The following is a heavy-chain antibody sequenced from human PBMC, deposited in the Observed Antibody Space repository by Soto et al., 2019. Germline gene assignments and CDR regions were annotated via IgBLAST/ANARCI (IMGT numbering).Heavy chain of an antibody. J-gene: IGHJ4*02. CDR1: GYRFFAYW. Sequence: YLELSWKGCGYRFFAYWIVCVRQKPGEGLELMGIIYPPDSYVRYSPSFQGQVTISVDKSISTDYVQWSSLKASDTAIYYFARLAVTSSTHFAYWGQGTPFTASS. D-gene: IGHD2-21*02. CDR2: IYPPDSYV. CDR3: ARLAVTSSTHFAY. V-gene: IGHV5-51*01.